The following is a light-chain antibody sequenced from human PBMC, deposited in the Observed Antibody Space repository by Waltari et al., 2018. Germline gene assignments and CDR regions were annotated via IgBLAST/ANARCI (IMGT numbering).Light chain of an antibody. CDR3: QQYNNWPYT. CDR1: QSVSSK. V-gene: IGKV3-15*01. CDR2: DTF. J-gene: IGKJ2*01. Sequence: EIVMTQSPATLFVSPGERATLSCRASQSVSSKLAWYQQKPGQAPRLLIYDTFTRATGIPARFSGSGSGTEFTLTISSLQSEDFAVYCCQQYNNWPYTFGQGTKLEV.